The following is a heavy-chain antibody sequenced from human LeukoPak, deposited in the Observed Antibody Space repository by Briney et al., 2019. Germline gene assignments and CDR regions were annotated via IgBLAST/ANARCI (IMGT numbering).Heavy chain of an antibody. CDR2: IYPGDSDT. Sequence: GESLKISCEGSGYSFTNYWIGWVRQMPGKGLEWMGIIYPGDSDTRYSPSFQGQVTISADKSISTAYLQWSSLKASGTAMYYCARQDKEMSTSFDYWGQGTLVTVSS. CDR3: ARQDKEMSTSFDY. J-gene: IGHJ4*02. CDR1: GYSFTNYW. V-gene: IGHV5-51*01. D-gene: IGHD5-24*01.